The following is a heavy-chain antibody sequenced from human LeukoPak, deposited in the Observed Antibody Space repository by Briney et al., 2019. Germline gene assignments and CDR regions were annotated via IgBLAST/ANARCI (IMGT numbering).Heavy chain of an antibody. Sequence: GGSLRLSCAASRFTVSSNYMSWVRQAPGKGLEWVSVIYSGGSTYYADSVKGRFTISRDNSKNTLYLQMNSLKAEDTAVYYCARDLRVAGTGDYWGQGTLVTVSS. CDR1: RFTVSSNY. V-gene: IGHV3-53*01. CDR2: IYSGGST. CDR3: ARDLRVAGTGDY. J-gene: IGHJ4*02. D-gene: IGHD6-19*01.